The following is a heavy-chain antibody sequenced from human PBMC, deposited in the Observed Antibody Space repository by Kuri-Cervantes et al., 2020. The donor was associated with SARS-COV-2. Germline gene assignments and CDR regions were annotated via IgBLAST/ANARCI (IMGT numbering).Heavy chain of an antibody. CDR3: ARDRGGGGDPIAYNWFDP. J-gene: IGHJ5*02. D-gene: IGHD2-21*02. V-gene: IGHV3-33*01. Sequence: GGSLRLSCAASGFTFSSYGMHWVRQAPVKGLEWVAVIWYDGSNKYYADSVKGRFTISRDNSKNTLYLQMNSLRAEDTAVYYCARDRGGGGDPIAYNWFDPWCQGTLVTVSS. CDR2: IWYDGSNK. CDR1: GFTFSSYG.